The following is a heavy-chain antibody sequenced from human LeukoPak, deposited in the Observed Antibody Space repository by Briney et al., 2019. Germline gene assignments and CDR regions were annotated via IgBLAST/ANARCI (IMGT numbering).Heavy chain of an antibody. CDR3: ARDYKYAFDN. J-gene: IGHJ4*02. Sequence: GGSLRLSCAASGFRFSDYSMNWVRQAPGKGLEWISYIGVDSGNTHYADSVKGRFTISGDKAKNSLYLQMHSLRDEDTAVYYCARDYKYAFDNWGQGTLVTVSS. CDR2: IGVDSGNT. V-gene: IGHV3-48*02. D-gene: IGHD5-24*01. CDR1: GFRFSDYS.